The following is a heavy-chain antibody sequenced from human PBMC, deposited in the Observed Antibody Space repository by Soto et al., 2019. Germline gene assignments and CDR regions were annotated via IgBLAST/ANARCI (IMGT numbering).Heavy chain of an antibody. J-gene: IGHJ6*02. Sequence: QVHLVQSGAEVKKPGASVKVSCKASGYTFTNYDINWVRQAPGQGLEWMGWISTYTGNTNYAQKLQGRVTMTTDTSTSTAYMELRSLRSDDTAGYYCARAYYYGSGRPTPGGMDVWGQGTTVTVSS. CDR3: ARAYYYGSGRPTPGGMDV. CDR1: GYTFTNYD. CDR2: ISTYTGNT. V-gene: IGHV1-18*01. D-gene: IGHD3-10*01.